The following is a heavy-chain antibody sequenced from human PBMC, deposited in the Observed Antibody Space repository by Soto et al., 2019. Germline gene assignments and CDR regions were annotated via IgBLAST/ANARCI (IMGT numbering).Heavy chain of an antibody. V-gene: IGHV3-30*18. Sequence: QVQLVESGGGVVQPGRSLRLSCAASGFTFSSYGMHWVRQAPGKGLEWVAVISYDGSNKYYADSVKGRFTISRDNSKNTLYLQMNSLRAEDTAVYYCAKDSAEISYYDFWSGYSPTNWFDPWGQGTLVTVSS. CDR1: GFTFSSYG. D-gene: IGHD3-3*01. J-gene: IGHJ5*02. CDR3: AKDSAEISYYDFWSGYSPTNWFDP. CDR2: ISYDGSNK.